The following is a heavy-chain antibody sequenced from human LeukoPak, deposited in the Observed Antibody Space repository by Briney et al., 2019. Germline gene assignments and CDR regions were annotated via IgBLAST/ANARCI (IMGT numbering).Heavy chain of an antibody. D-gene: IGHD3-3*01. J-gene: IGHJ4*02. CDR1: GFTFNNYW. V-gene: IGHV3-7*01. CDR2: IKHDGSER. Sequence: PGGSLRLSCAASGFTFNNYWMSWVRQAPGKGLEWVAHIKHDGSERYYVDSVEGRFTISRDNAKNSLYLQMNSLRAEDTAVYYCARDEDFWSGYSGNFESWGQGTLVTVSS. CDR3: ARDEDFWSGYSGNFES.